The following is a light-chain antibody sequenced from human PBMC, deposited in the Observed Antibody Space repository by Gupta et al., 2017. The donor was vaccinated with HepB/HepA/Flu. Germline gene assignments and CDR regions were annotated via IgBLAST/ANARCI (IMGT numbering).Light chain of an antibody. CDR1: QSVSSSY. Sequence: EIVLPQSPGTLSLSPGERATLACRASQSVSSSYLAWYQQKPGQAPRLLIYGASSRATGIPDRFSGSGSGTDFTLTISRLEPEDVAVYYCQQYGSSPPTFGQGTKVEIK. CDR2: GAS. J-gene: IGKJ1*01. V-gene: IGKV3-20*01. CDR3: QQYGSSPPT.